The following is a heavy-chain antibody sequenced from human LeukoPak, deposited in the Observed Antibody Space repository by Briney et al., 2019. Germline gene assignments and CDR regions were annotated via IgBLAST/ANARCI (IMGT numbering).Heavy chain of an antibody. CDR2: IRYDGSNK. V-gene: IGHV3-30*02. CDR1: GFIFSTYG. CDR3: AKGPEGYYDCRNAFDI. D-gene: IGHD3-22*01. Sequence: GESLRLSCAASGFIFSTYGMHWVRQAPGKGLEWVALIRYDGSNKYYADSVKGRFTISRDNSKNTLYLQMNSLRAEDTAVYYCAKGPEGYYDCRNAFDIWGQGTMVTVSS. J-gene: IGHJ3*02.